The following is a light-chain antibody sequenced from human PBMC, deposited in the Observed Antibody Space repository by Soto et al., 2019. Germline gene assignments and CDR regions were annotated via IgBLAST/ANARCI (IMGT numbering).Light chain of an antibody. CDR3: SSYTSTMTNV. V-gene: IGLV2-14*03. CDR2: DVV. CDR1: SSDVGGFNS. J-gene: IGLJ1*01. Sequence: QSVLTQPASVSGSPGQSITISCTGASSDVGGFNSVSWYQLRPGTAPKLILYDVVDRPSGVSYRFSGSKSGNTASLTISGLKAADEAAYFCSSYTSTMTNVFGSGTKLTVL.